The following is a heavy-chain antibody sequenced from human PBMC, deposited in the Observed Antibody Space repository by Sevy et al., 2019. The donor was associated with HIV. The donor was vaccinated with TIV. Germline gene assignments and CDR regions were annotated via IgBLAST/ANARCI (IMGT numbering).Heavy chain of an antibody. CDR2: IQYDGSDK. CDR1: GFSYSSYG. Sequence: GGSLRLSCAASGFSYSSYGMHWVRQAPGKGLEWVAYIQYDGSDKDYADSVKGRFTISRDNSKNALDLQMNSLRVEDTAVYYCVKEGGGEGGDHWGQGTLVTVSS. J-gene: IGHJ4*02. CDR3: VKEGGGEGGDH. V-gene: IGHV3-30*02. D-gene: IGHD2-21*01.